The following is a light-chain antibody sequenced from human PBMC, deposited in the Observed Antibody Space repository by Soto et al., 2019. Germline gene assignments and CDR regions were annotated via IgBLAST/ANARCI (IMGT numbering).Light chain of an antibody. V-gene: IGKV3-15*01. CDR3: QQYNDWPLT. CDR2: DAS. J-gene: IGKJ1*01. Sequence: EIVMTQSPSTLSVXPXXXXXLXXRASQSISTNLAWSQQKPGQAPRLLIYDASTRATGIPARFSGTGSGTEFTLTISSLQSEDFALYYCQQYNDWPLTFGQGTKVDI. CDR1: QSISTN.